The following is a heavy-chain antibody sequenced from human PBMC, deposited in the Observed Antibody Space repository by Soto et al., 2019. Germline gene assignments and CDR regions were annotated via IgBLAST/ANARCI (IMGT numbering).Heavy chain of an antibody. Sequence: EVQLVESGGDLVQPGGSLRLSCAASGFTVITNYMNWVRQAPGKGLEWVSVIYSGGETYYADSVKGRFTISRHSSKNTLYLQMISRRSEDTALYYCARDEWHCSGTSCLRRYGFDIWGQGTMVIVSS. CDR1: GFTVITNY. CDR3: ARDEWHCSGTSCLRRYGFDI. J-gene: IGHJ3*02. CDR2: IYSGGET. D-gene: IGHD2-2*01. V-gene: IGHV3-53*04.